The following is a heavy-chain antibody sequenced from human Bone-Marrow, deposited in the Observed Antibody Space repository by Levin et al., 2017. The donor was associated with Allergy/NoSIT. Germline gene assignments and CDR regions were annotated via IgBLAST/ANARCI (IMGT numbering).Heavy chain of an antibody. D-gene: IGHD3-3*01. V-gene: IGHV3-74*01. CDR1: GFTFSSYW. J-gene: IGHJ6*02. Sequence: GGSLRLSCAASGFTFSSYWMHWVRQAPGKGLVWVSRINSDGSSTSYADSVKGRFTISRDNAKNTLYLQMNSLRAEDTAVYYCARASLEWLPGRAYYYYGMDVWGQGTTVTVSS. CDR3: ARASLEWLPGRAYYYYGMDV. CDR2: INSDGSST.